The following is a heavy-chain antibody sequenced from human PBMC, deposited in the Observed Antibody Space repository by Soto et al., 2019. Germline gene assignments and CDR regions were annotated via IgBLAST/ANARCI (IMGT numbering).Heavy chain of an antibody. CDR2: IVVGSGNT. J-gene: IGHJ3*02. D-gene: IGHD3-16*01. CDR3: AAAPFMIAAFDI. V-gene: IGHV1-58*01. CDR1: GFTFTSCA. Sequence: GASVKVSCKASGFTFTSCAVQWVRQARGQRLEWIGWIVVGSGNTNYAQKFQERVTITRDMSTSTAYMELSSLRSEDMAVYYCAAAPFMIAAFDIWGQGTMVTVSS.